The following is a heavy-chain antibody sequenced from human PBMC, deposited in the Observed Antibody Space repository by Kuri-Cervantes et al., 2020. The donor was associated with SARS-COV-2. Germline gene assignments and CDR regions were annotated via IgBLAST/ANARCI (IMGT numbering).Heavy chain of an antibody. CDR3: AASLLYRIYYYYGMDV. D-gene: IGHD1-26*01. Sequence: SVKVSCKASGFTFTSSAVQWVRQARGQRLEWIGWRGVGSGNTTYAQKFQERVTITRDMSTSTAYMELSSLRSEDTAVYYCAASLLYRIYYYYGMDVWGQGTTVTVSS. J-gene: IGHJ6*02. V-gene: IGHV1-58*01. CDR2: RGVGSGNT. CDR1: GFTFTSSA.